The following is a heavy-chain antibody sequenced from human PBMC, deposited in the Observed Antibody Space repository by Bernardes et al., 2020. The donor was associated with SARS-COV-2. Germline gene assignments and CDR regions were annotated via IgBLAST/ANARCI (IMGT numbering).Heavy chain of an antibody. CDR1: GFTFRSYW. CDR3: VRSDFYDGSGYYYGY. D-gene: IGHD3-22*01. Sequence: VWSLILSCAASGFTFRSYWMHWVRQAPGEGLVWVSRINTDGSTTTHADSVKGRFTISRDNAENTLYLQMNSLRAEDTAVYFCVRSDFYDGSGYYYGYWGQGTLVTVSS. CDR2: INTDGSTT. V-gene: IGHV3-74*01. J-gene: IGHJ4*02.